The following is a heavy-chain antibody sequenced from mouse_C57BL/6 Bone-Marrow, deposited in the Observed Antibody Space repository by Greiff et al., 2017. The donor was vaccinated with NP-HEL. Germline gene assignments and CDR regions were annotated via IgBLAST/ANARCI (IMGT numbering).Heavy chain of an antibody. J-gene: IGHJ4*01. CDR2: IYPGSGST. CDR1: GYTFTSYW. D-gene: IGHD1-1*01. V-gene: IGHV1-55*01. CDR3: FITTVVADYAMDY. Sequence: VKLQQPGAELVKPGASVKMSCKASGYTFTSYWITWVKQRPGQGLEWIGDIYPGSGSTNYNEKFKSKATLTVDTSSSTAYMQLSSLTSEDSAVYYVFITTVVADYAMDYWGQGTSVTVSS.